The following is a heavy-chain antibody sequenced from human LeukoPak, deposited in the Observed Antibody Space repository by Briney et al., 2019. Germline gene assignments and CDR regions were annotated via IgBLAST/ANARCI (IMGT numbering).Heavy chain of an antibody. J-gene: IGHJ5*02. V-gene: IGHV3-21*01. CDR2: ISSSSSYI. D-gene: IGHD6-13*01. CDR1: GFTFSSYS. Sequence: GSLRLSCAASGFTFSSYSMNWVRQAPGKGLEWVSSISSSSSYIYYADSVKGRFTISRDNAKNSLYLQMNSLRAEDTAVYYCARDYGSSWANWFDPWGQGTLVTVSS. CDR3: ARDYGSSWANWFDP.